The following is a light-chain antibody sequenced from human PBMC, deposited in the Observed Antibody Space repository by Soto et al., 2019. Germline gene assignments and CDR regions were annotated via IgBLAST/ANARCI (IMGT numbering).Light chain of an antibody. V-gene: IGLV2-14*01. CDR2: EVS. CDR1: TSDVGNYDY. J-gene: IGLJ1*01. CDR3: SSYTATNAHV. Sequence: QSALTQPASVSGSPGQSITISCTGTTSDVGNYDYVSWYQQHPGKAPKLMIYEVSYRSTGASNRFSGTKSGNTASLTISGLQGEDEADYYCSSYTATNAHVFGTGTKLTVL.